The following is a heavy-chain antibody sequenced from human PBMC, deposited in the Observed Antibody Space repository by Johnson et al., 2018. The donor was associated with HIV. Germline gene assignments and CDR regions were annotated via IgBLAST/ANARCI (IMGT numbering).Heavy chain of an antibody. CDR3: AKASTPTMIVVVISAFDV. CDR2: MSSSGSTI. J-gene: IGHJ3*01. Sequence: VQLVESGGGLVKPGGSLRLSCEASGFRFSDYYMSWIRQAPGKGLEWISYMSSSGSTIYHAESVKGRFTISRDNSKNTLFLQLNSLGAEDTAVYYCAKASTPTMIVVVISAFDVWGQGTKVTVSS. CDR1: GFRFSDYY. V-gene: IGHV3-11*04. D-gene: IGHD3-22*01.